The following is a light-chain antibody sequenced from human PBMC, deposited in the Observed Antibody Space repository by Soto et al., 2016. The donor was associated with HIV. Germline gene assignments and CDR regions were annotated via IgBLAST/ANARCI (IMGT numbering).Light chain of an antibody. CDR1: QSISSW. V-gene: IGKV1-5*03. CDR2: KAS. J-gene: IGKJ1*01. CDR3: QQYNTVPWT. Sequence: DIQMTQSPSTLSASVGDRVTITCRASQSISSWLAWYQQKPGKAPKFLIYKASNLESGVPSRFSGSGSGTDFTLTLSSVQPDDVGTYYCQQYNTVPWTFGQGT.